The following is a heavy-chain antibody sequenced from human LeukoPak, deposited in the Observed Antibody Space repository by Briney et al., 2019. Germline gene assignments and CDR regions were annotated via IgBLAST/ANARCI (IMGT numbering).Heavy chain of an antibody. CDR1: GYTFTGYY. J-gene: IGHJ6*02. D-gene: IGHD6-13*01. V-gene: IGHV1-2*02. CDR2: INPNSGGT. Sequence: GASVKVSCKASGYTFTGYYMHWVRQAPGQGLEWMEWINPNSGGTNYAQKFQGRVTMTRDTSISTAYMELSRLRSDDTAVYYCARGDSSSPKYYYYYYGMDVWGQGTTVTVSS. CDR3: ARGDSSSPKYYYYYYGMDV.